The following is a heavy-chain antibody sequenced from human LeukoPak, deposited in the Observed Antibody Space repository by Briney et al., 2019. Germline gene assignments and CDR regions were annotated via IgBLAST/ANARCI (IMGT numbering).Heavy chain of an antibody. CDR1: GGSISSSSYY. J-gene: IGHJ3*02. CDR3: ARGYGDYVTDGDAFDI. V-gene: IGHV4-39*01. D-gene: IGHD4-17*01. Sequence: SETLSLTCTVSGGSISSSSYYWGWIRQPPGKGLEWIGSIYYSGSTYYNPSLKSRVTISVDTSKNQFSLKLSSVTAADTAVYYCARGYGDYVTDGDAFDIWGQGTMVTVSS. CDR2: IYYSGST.